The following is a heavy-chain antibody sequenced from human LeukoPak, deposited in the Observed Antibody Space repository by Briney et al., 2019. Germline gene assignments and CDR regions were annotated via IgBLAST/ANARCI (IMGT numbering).Heavy chain of an antibody. Sequence: GGSLRLSCAASGFTFRNHWMHWVRQTPGKGLVWVSRISSDGSSTTYADSVKGRFTISRDNAKNTLYLQMNNLRAEDTAMYYCARDQRVTGRPNIDYWGQGTLVIVSS. D-gene: IGHD6-6*01. CDR3: ARDQRVTGRPNIDY. J-gene: IGHJ4*02. CDR1: GFTFRNHW. CDR2: ISSDGSST. V-gene: IGHV3-74*03.